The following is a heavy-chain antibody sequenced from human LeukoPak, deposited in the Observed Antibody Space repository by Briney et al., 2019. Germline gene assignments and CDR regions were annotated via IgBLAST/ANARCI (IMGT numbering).Heavy chain of an antibody. CDR3: ARADYYYGMDV. V-gene: IGHV3-53*01. Sequence: GGSLRLSCAASGFTVSSNYMSWVRQAPGKGLEWVSVIYSGGSTYYADSVKGRFTISGDNSKNTLYLQMNSLRAEDTAVYYGARADYYYGMDVWGKGTTVTVSS. CDR1: GFTVSSNY. J-gene: IGHJ6*04. CDR2: IYSGGST.